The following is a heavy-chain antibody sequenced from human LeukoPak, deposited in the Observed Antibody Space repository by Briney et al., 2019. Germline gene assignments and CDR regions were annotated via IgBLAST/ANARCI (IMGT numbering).Heavy chain of an antibody. D-gene: IGHD6-6*01. CDR1: GFTFSSYW. V-gene: IGHV3-7*01. Sequence: GGSLRLSCAASGFTFSSYWMSWVRQAPGKGLEWVANIKQDGSEKYYVDSVKGRFTISRDNAKNSLHLQMNSLRAEDTAVYFCARDLKGDAARRHTFDYWGPGTLVTVSS. CDR2: IKQDGSEK. CDR3: ARDLKGDAARRHTFDY. J-gene: IGHJ4*02.